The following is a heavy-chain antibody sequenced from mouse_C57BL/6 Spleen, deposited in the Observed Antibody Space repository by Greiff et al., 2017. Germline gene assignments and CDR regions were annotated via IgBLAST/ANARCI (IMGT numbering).Heavy chain of an antibody. J-gene: IGHJ2*01. V-gene: IGHV5-17*01. D-gene: IGHD1-1*01. Sequence: EVMLVESGGGLVKPGGSLKLSCAASGFTFSDYGMHWVRQAPEKGLEWVAYISSGSSTIYYADTVKGRFTISRDNAKNTLFLQMTSLRSEDTAMYYCARPFYYYGSSAFDYWGQGTTLTVSS. CDR3: ARPFYYYGSSAFDY. CDR2: ISSGSSTI. CDR1: GFTFSDYG.